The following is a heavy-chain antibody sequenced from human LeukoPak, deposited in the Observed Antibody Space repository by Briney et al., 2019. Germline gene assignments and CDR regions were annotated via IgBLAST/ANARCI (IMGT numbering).Heavy chain of an antibody. CDR1: GFTVSSNY. D-gene: IGHD3-10*02. CDR3: ARDPATHPVYVWFDS. CDR2: ISSGGSTI. J-gene: IGHJ5*01. Sequence: PGGSLRLSCAASGFTVSSNYMSWVRQAPGKGLEWISYISSGGSTIYYADSVKGRFTISRDNAKNSLYLQMNSLRAEDTAVYYCARDPATHPVYVWFDSWGQGTMVTVSS. V-gene: IGHV3-11*04.